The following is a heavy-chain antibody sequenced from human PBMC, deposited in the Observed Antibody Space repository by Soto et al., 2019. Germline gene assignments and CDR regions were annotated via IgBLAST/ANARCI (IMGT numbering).Heavy chain of an antibody. CDR1: GYTFTSYA. CDR3: ARGRRFIVVVVAATGEGFDP. CDR2: INAGNGNT. V-gene: IGHV1-3*01. Sequence: QVQLVQSGAEVKKPGASVKVSCKASGYTFTSYAMHWVRQAPGQRLEWMGWINAGNGNTKYSQKFQGRVTITRDTSASTAYMELSSLRSEDTAVYYCARGRRFIVVVVAATGEGFDPWGQGTLVTVSS. D-gene: IGHD2-15*01. J-gene: IGHJ5*02.